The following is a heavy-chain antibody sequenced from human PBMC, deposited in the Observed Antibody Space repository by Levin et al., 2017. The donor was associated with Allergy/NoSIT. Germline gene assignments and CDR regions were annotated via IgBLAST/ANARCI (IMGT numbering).Heavy chain of an antibody. J-gene: IGHJ6*02. Sequence: GGSLRLSCVASGFRFSDHYMDWVRQAPGKGLEWLGRTRNKAKSYTTEYAASVKGRFTVSRDDSRNSLFLQMNGLKIADTAVYYCARGATAITNYYYGLDVWGQGTTVTVSS. V-gene: IGHV3-72*01. CDR1: GFRFSDHY. CDR2: TRNKAKSYTT. CDR3: ARGATAITNYYYGLDV. D-gene: IGHD4-11*01.